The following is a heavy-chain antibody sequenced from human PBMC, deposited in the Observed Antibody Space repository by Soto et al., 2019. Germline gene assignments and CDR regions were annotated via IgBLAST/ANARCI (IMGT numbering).Heavy chain of an antibody. V-gene: IGHV4-59*01. CDR2: IYYSGST. CDR1: GGSISGYY. CDR3: ARVWGGAFDI. D-gene: IGHD3-10*01. J-gene: IGHJ3*02. Sequence: LETLSLTCTVSGGSISGYYWSWIRQPPGKGLEWIGYIYYSGSTNYNPSLKSRVTISVDTSKNQFSLKLSSVTAADTAVYYCARVWGGAFDIWGQGTMVPSPQ.